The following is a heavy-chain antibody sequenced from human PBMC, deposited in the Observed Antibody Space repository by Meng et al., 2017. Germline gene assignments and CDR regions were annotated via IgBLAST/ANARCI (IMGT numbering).Heavy chain of an antibody. D-gene: IGHD3/OR15-3a*01. CDR2: IIPIFGTA. Sequence: QVELVQPGVEVKKPVSSVKVSCKASGGTFSSYAISWVRQAPGQGLEWMGGIIPIFGTANYAQKFQGRVTITADESTSTAYMELSSLRSEDTAVYYCTRVPRDGLDSSDFDYWGQGTLVTVSS. CDR1: GGTFSSYA. CDR3: TRVPRDGLDSSDFDY. J-gene: IGHJ4*02. V-gene: IGHV1-69*01.